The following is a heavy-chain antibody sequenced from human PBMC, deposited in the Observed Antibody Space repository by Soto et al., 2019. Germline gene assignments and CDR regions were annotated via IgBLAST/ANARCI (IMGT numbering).Heavy chain of an antibody. CDR1: GGSISSYY. Sequence: QVQLQESGPGLVKPSETLSLTCTVSGGSISSYYWSWIRQPPGKGLEWIGYIYYSGRTNYNPSLKSRVTIAVDTSKNQFSLKLSSVTAADTAVYYCAREYGSSGWFDPWGQGTLVTVSS. CDR2: IYYSGRT. CDR3: AREYGSSGWFDP. V-gene: IGHV4-59*01. D-gene: IGHD6-6*01. J-gene: IGHJ5*02.